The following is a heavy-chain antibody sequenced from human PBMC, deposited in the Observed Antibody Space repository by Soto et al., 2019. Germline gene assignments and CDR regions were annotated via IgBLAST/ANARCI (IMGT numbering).Heavy chain of an antibody. CDR1: GFTFSSYA. CDR2: ISGSGGST. CDR3: AKDSMAADPYYYGMDV. V-gene: IGHV3-23*01. Sequence: HPGGSLRLSCAASGFTFSSYAMSWVRQAPGKGLEWVSAISGSGGSTYYADSVKGRFTISRDNSKNTLYLQMNSLRAEDTAVYYCAKDSMAADPYYYGMDVWGQGTTVTVSS. D-gene: IGHD2-15*01. J-gene: IGHJ6*02.